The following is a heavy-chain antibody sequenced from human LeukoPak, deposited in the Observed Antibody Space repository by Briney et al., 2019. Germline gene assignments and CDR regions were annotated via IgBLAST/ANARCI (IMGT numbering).Heavy chain of an antibody. D-gene: IGHD6-13*01. CDR3: ARRSSLGALDY. V-gene: IGHV3-21*01. Sequence: GGSLRLSCAASGFTFSSYSMNWVRQAPGKGLEWVSSISSSSYIYYADSVKGRFTISRDNAKNSLYLQMNSLRAEDTAVYYCARRSSLGALDYWGQGTLVTVSS. J-gene: IGHJ4*02. CDR2: ISSSSYI. CDR1: GFTFSSYS.